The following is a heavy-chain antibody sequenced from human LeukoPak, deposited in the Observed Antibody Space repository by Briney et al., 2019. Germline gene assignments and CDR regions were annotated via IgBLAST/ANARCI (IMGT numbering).Heavy chain of an antibody. CDR2: LYYTGDT. Sequence: SETLSLTGTVSGASISSHGYYWGWIRQPPGKGLEWIGTLYYTGDTYYNPSLKSRLTLSIDPSKTQFSQRLSSVTAADTAVYYCARLFDTSGPHFDYWGQGILVTVSS. D-gene: IGHD3-22*01. V-gene: IGHV4-39*01. J-gene: IGHJ4*02. CDR3: ARLFDTSGPHFDY. CDR1: GASISSHGYY.